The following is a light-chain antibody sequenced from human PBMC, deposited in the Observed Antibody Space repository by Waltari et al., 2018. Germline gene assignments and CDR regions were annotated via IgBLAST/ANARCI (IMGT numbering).Light chain of an antibody. Sequence: QSALTQPASVSGSPGQSITISCTGTSRDVGGYNFVSWYQQHPGKAPKLMIYDVSNRPSGVSNRFAGSKSGNTASLTISGLQAEDEADYYCSSYTSSSTYVVFGGGTNLTVL. CDR2: DVS. V-gene: IGLV2-14*03. J-gene: IGLJ2*01. CDR1: SRDVGGYNF. CDR3: SSYTSSSTYVV.